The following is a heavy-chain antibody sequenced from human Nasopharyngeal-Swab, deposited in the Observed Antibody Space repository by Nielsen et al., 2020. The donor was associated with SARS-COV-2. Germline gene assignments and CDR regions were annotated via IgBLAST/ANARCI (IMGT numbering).Heavy chain of an antibody. CDR1: GYTFTSYY. Sequence: ASVKVSCKASGYTFTSYYMHWVRRAPGQGLEWMGIINPSGGSTSYAQKFQGRVTMTRDTSTSTVYMELSSLRSEDTAVYYCARKSLGYSSGWLVAFDIWGQGTMVTVSS. CDR2: INPSGGST. D-gene: IGHD6-19*01. CDR3: ARKSLGYSSGWLVAFDI. V-gene: IGHV1-46*01. J-gene: IGHJ3*02.